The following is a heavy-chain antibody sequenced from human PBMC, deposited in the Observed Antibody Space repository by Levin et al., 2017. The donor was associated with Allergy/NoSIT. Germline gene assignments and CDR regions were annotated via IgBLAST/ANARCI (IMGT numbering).Heavy chain of an antibody. CDR1: GFTFSSYW. CDR3: ARKQRAIAVARNIGTFDI. J-gene: IGHJ3*02. Sequence: PKASVKVSCAASGFTFSSYWMSWVRQAPGKGLEWVANIKQDGSEKYYVDSVKGRFTISRDNAKNSLYLQMNSLRAEDTAVYYCARKQRAIAVARNIGTFDIWGQGTMVTVSS. V-gene: IGHV3-7*01. D-gene: IGHD6-19*01. CDR2: IKQDGSEK.